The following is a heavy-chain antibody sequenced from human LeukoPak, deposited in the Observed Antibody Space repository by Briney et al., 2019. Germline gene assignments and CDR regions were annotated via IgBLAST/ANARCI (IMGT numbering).Heavy chain of an antibody. CDR3: ARDLSAAYDF. Sequence: GGPLRLSCAASGFPFRSYGMHWVRQAPGKGLEWVARLVYDERNDYANSVKGRFTISRDNPKNMLYLQMDNLRVDDTAMYYCARDLSAAYDFWGQGILVTVSS. CDR2: LVYDERN. V-gene: IGHV3-33*01. CDR1: GFPFRSYG. D-gene: IGHD2-21*01. J-gene: IGHJ4*02.